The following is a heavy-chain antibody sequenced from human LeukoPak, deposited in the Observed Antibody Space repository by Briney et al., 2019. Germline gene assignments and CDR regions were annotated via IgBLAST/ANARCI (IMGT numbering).Heavy chain of an antibody. CDR1: GFTFSSYG. V-gene: IGHV3-30*02. CDR2: IRYDASNE. Sequence: HPGGSLRLSCAASGFTFSSYGMHWVRQAPGKGLEWVAFIRYDASNEFYGDSVKGRFTISRDNSKNTLYLQMNSLRAEDTAVYYCAKDLYGSGSYEIRLFDYWGQGTLVTVCS. D-gene: IGHD3-10*01. J-gene: IGHJ4*02. CDR3: AKDLYGSGSYEIRLFDY.